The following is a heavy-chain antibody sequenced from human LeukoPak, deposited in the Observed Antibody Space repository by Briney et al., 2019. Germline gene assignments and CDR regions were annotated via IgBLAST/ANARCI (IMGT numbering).Heavy chain of an antibody. Sequence: GGSLRPSCAASGFTFSSYSMNWVRQAPGKGLEWVSSISSSSSYIYYADSVKGRFTISRDNSKNTLYLQMNSLRAEDTAVYYCAKAPDSSGYYGYFQHWGQGTLVTVSS. CDR1: GFTFSSYS. CDR2: ISSSSSYI. V-gene: IGHV3-21*01. D-gene: IGHD3-22*01. CDR3: AKAPDSSGYYGYFQH. J-gene: IGHJ1*01.